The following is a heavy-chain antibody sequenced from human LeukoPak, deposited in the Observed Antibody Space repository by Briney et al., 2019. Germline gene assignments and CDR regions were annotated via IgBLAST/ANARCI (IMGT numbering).Heavy chain of an antibody. CDR1: GGSISSYY. CDR2: IYTSGST. Sequence: SETLSLTCTVSGGSISSYYWSWIRQPAGKGLEWIGRIYTSGSTNYNPSLKSRVTMSVDTSKNQFSLKLSSVTAADTAVYYCARAPHYDFWSGYSHDAFDIWGQGTMVTVSS. D-gene: IGHD3-3*01. V-gene: IGHV4-4*07. CDR3: ARAPHYDFWSGYSHDAFDI. J-gene: IGHJ3*02.